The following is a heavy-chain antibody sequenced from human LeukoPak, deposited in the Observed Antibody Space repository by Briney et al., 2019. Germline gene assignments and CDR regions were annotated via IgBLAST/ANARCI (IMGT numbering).Heavy chain of an antibody. Sequence: GASVKVSCKVSGYTLTELSIHWVRQAPGKGLEWMGGFDPEDGETIYAQRFQGRVTMTEDTSTDTAYMELSSLRSEDTAVYYCATGWRGPYSGSYRLAFDIWGQGTMVTVSS. CDR3: ATGWRGPYSGSYRLAFDI. J-gene: IGHJ3*02. CDR1: GYTLTELS. D-gene: IGHD1-26*01. V-gene: IGHV1-24*01. CDR2: FDPEDGET.